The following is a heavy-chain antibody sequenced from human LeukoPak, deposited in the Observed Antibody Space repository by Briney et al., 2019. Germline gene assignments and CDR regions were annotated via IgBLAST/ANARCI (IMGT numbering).Heavy chain of an antibody. J-gene: IGHJ4*02. Sequence: GASVKVSCKASGYTFTGYYMYWVRQAPGQGLEWMGWINPNSGGTNYAQKFQGRVTMTRDTSISTAYMELSRLRSDDTAVYNCARVRIAAAEFDDWGQGTLVTVSS. CDR1: GYTFTGYY. D-gene: IGHD6-13*01. CDR3: ARVRIAAAEFDD. V-gene: IGHV1-2*02. CDR2: INPNSGGT.